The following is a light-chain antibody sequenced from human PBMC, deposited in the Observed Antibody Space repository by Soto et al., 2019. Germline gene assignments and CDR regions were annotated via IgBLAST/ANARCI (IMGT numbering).Light chain of an antibody. V-gene: IGLV1-40*01. CDR2: GNS. CDR3: QSYNISMSGYV. Sequence: QSVLTQPPSVSGAQGQRVTISCTGSSSNIGAGYDVHWYQQLPGTAPKPLIYGNSNRPSGVPDRFSGSKSVTSAALAITGLQAEQEADYFGQSYNISMSGYVFGTGTKVTVL. CDR1: SSNIGAGYD. J-gene: IGLJ1*01.